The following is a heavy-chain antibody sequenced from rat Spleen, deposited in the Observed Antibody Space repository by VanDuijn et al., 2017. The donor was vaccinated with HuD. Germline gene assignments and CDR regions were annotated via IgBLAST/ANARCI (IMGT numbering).Heavy chain of an antibody. CDR1: GFTFSSFW. CDR2: IFYDGSST. V-gene: IGHV5-58*01. Sequence: EVQLVETGGGLVQPGRSLKLSCVASGFTFSSFWMYWIRQAPGKGLEWVSTIFYDGSSTYYRDSVKGRFTISRDNAKSTLYLQMDSLRSEDTATYYCAGQGYNSGYFDYWGQGVMVSVSS. D-gene: IGHD4-3*01. J-gene: IGHJ2*01. CDR3: AGQGYNSGYFDY.